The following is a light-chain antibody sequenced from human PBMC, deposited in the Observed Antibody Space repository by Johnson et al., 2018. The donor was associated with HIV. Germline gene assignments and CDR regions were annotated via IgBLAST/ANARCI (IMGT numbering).Light chain of an antibody. J-gene: IGLJ1*01. Sequence: QSVLTQPPSVSAAPGQKVTISCSGSSSNIGNNYVSWYQQLPGTAPKLLIYESNKRPSGIPDRFSGSKSGTSATLGITGLQTGDEADYYCATWDRSLSAGPDVLGTGTKVTDL. CDR1: SSNIGNNY. V-gene: IGLV1-51*02. CDR3: ATWDRSLSAGPDV. CDR2: ESN.